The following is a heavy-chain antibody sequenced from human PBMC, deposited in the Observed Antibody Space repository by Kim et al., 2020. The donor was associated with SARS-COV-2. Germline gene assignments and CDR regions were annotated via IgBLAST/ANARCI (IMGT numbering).Heavy chain of an antibody. D-gene: IGHD3-3*01. CDR3: ARARVDFGSGYYGGADAFDI. Sequence: SETLSLTCTVSGYSISSGYYWGWIRQPPGKGLGWIGSIYHSGSTYYNPSLKSRVTISVDTSKNQFSLKLSSVTAADTAVYYCARARVDFGSGYYGGADAFDIWGQGTMVTVSS. CDR1: GYSISSGYY. CDR2: IYHSGST. J-gene: IGHJ3*02. V-gene: IGHV4-38-2*02.